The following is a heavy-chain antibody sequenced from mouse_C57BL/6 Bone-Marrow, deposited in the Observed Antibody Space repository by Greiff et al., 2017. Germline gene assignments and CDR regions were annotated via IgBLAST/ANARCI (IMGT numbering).Heavy chain of an antibody. CDR1: GYTFTSYD. CDR3: ARPPYYGSSYWYFDV. V-gene: IGHV1-85*01. J-gene: IGHJ1*03. Sequence: QVQLKQSGPELVKPGASVKLSCKASGYTFTSYDINWVKQRPGQGLEWIGWIYPRDGSTKYNEKFKGKATLTVDTSSSTAYMELHSLTSEDSAVYFCARPPYYGSSYWYFDVWGTGTTVTVSS. D-gene: IGHD1-1*01. CDR2: IYPRDGST.